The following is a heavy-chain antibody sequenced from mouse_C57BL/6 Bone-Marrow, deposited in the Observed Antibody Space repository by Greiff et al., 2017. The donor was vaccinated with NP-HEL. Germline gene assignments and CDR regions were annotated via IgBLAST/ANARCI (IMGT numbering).Heavy chain of an antibody. CDR3: ARSGGLEYYFDY. V-gene: IGHV1-50*01. CDR1: GYTFTSYW. CDR2: IDPSDSYT. J-gene: IGHJ2*01. Sequence: QVQLKESGAELVKPGASVKLSCKASGYTFTSYWMQWVKQRPGQGLEWIGEIDPSDSYTNYNQKFKGKATLTVDTSSSTAYMQLSSLTSEDSAVYYCARSGGLEYYFDYWGHGTTLTVSS. D-gene: IGHD1-1*02.